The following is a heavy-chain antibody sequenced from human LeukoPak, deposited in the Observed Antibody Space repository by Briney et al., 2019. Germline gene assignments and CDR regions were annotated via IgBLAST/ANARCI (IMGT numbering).Heavy chain of an antibody. Sequence: ASVRVSCTASGYTFTGYYMHWVRQAAGQGLEWMGWINPNSGVTDDAQKFQGWVTITRDTSTSTTYMELSRLRSNDPAVYYCAIGTSDDILTGPIPVFDYGGQGTLVTVSS. CDR3: AIGTSDDILTGPIPVFDY. CDR1: GYTFTGYY. V-gene: IGHV1-2*04. J-gene: IGHJ4*02. CDR2: INPNSGVT. D-gene: IGHD3-9*01.